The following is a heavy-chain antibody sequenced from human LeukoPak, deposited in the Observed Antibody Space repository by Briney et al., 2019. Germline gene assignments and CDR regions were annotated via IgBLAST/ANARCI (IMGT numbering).Heavy chain of an antibody. Sequence: GGSLRLSCAASGFTFSRYGMHWVRQAPGKGLEWVAAISYDGSNRYYADSVKGRFTISRDNSKNTLYLQMNSLRAEDTAVYYCAELGITMIGGVWGKGTTVTISS. J-gene: IGHJ6*04. V-gene: IGHV3-30*18. CDR2: ISYDGSNR. CDR1: GFTFSRYG. CDR3: AELGITMIGGV. D-gene: IGHD3-10*02.